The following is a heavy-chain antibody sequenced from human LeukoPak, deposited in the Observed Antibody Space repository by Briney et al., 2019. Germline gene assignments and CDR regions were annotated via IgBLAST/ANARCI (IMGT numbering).Heavy chain of an antibody. CDR1: GGSVSSVNNY. Sequence: PSETLSLTCAVSGGSVSSVNNYWTWMRQPPGKGLEWIGYIYYSGSTYYNPSLKSRVTISVDTSKNQFSLKLSSVTAADTAVYYCARDGYCSGGSCYYYYGMDVWGQGTTVTVSS. CDR3: ARDGYCSGGSCYYYYGMDV. V-gene: IGHV4-31*11. J-gene: IGHJ6*02. CDR2: IYYSGST. D-gene: IGHD2-15*01.